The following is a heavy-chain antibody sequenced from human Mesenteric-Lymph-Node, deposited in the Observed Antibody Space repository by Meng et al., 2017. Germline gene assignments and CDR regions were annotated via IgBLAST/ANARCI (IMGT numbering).Heavy chain of an antibody. Sequence: GGSLRLSCAASGFTFSSYEMNWVRQAPGKGLEWVSYINNGGTKIYYADSVKGRFTISRDNAKNSLYLQMNSLRAEDTAIYYCARPRQNDYGDFEDWGQGTLVTVSS. D-gene: IGHD4-17*01. CDR1: GFTFSSYE. CDR3: ARPRQNDYGDFED. J-gene: IGHJ1*01. CDR2: INNGGTKI. V-gene: IGHV3-48*03.